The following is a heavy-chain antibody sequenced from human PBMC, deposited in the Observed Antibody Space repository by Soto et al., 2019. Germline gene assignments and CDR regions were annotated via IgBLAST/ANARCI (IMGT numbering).Heavy chain of an antibody. CDR1: GFTFSSYG. CDR2: ISYDGSNK. D-gene: IGHD2-15*01. CDR3: AKGHVVVAATNVLGTNGMDV. V-gene: IGHV3-30*18. Sequence: GGSLRLSCAASGFTFSSYGMHWVRQAPGKGLEWVAVISYDGSNKYYADSVKGRFTISRDNSKNTLYLQMNSLRAEDTAVYYCAKGHVVVAATNVLGTNGMDVWGQGTTVTVSS. J-gene: IGHJ6*02.